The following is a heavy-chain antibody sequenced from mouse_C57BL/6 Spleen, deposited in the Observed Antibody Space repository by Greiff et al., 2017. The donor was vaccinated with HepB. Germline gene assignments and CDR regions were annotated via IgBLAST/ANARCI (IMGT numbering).Heavy chain of an antibody. Sequence: QVQLQQSGAELVRPGSSVKLSCKASGYTFTSYWMHWVKQRPIQGLEWIGNIDPSDSETHYNQKFKDKATLTVDKSSSTAYMQLSSLTSEDSAVYYCARSPYYYGSSYAMDYWGQGTSVTVSS. J-gene: IGHJ4*01. CDR1: GYTFTSYW. CDR2: IDPSDSET. CDR3: ARSPYYYGSSYAMDY. D-gene: IGHD1-1*01. V-gene: IGHV1-52*01.